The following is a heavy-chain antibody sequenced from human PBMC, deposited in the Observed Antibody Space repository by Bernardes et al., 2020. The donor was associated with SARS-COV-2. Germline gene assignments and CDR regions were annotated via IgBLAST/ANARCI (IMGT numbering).Heavy chain of an antibody. Sequence: SETLSLTCTVSGGSISSSKYYWGWLRQTPGKGLEWIGSIYSSGSSYYNPSLQSRVRESIDTSKNQFSLRLDFVTAADTAVYYCARSSCGIDCYIGGLRSWDYGMDVWGQGTTVTVSS. CDR3: ARSSCGIDCYIGGLRSWDYGMDV. J-gene: IGHJ6*02. V-gene: IGHV4-39*01. D-gene: IGHD2-21*02. CDR1: GGSISSSKYY. CDR2: IYSSGSS.